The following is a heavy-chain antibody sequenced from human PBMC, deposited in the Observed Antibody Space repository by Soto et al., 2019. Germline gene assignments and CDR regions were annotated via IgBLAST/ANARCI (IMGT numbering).Heavy chain of an antibody. CDR3: ARVGRQYSYDGFPVY. V-gene: IGHV1-18*04. CDR1: GYTFTSYS. Sequence: ASVKVSCKASGYTFTSYSISWVRQAPGQGLEWMGWISPYNGNTNYAQNLQGRVTMTTDTSTSTAYMELRSLRSDDTAVYYCARVGRQYSYDGFPVYWGQGTLVPVS. CDR2: ISPYNGNT. D-gene: IGHD3-22*01. J-gene: IGHJ4*02.